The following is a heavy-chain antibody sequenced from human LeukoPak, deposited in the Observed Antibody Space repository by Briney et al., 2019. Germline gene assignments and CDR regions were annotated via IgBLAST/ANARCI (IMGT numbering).Heavy chain of an antibody. CDR3: ARRVTAINDAFDI. Sequence: PSETLSLTCAVSGGSISSSNWWSWVRQPPGKGLEWIGEIYHSGSTNYNPSLKSRVTISVDKSKNQFSLKLSSVTAADTAVYYCARRVTAINDAFDIWGQGTMVTVSS. CDR2: IYHSGST. J-gene: IGHJ3*02. V-gene: IGHV4-4*02. CDR1: GGSISSSNW.